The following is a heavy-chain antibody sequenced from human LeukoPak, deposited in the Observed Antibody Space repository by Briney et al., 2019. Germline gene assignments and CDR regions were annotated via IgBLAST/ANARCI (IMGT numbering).Heavy chain of an antibody. CDR1: GGSFSGYY. CDR2: INHSGST. J-gene: IGHJ6*03. D-gene: IGHD5-12*01. V-gene: IGHV4-34*01. Sequence: PSETLSLTCAVYGGSFSGYYWSWIRQPPGKGLEWIGEINHSGSTNYNPSLKSRVTISVDTSKNQFSLKLSSVTAADTAVYYCAREGDYDSFDYYYMDVWGKGTTVTISS. CDR3: AREGDYDSFDYYYMDV.